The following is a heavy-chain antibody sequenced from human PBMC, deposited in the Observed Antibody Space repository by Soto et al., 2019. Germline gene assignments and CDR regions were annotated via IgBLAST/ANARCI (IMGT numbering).Heavy chain of an antibody. CDR1: GFTFSSYG. Sequence: QVQLVESGGGVVQPGRSLRLSFAASGFTFSSYGMHWVRPAPGKGLEWVAVISYDGSNKYYADYVKGRFTISRDNSKNTLYLQMNSLRAEDTAVYYCSKDTSGWFDYWGHGTLVTVSS. CDR3: SKDTSGWFDY. D-gene: IGHD6-19*01. J-gene: IGHJ4*01. V-gene: IGHV3-30*18. CDR2: ISYDGSNK.